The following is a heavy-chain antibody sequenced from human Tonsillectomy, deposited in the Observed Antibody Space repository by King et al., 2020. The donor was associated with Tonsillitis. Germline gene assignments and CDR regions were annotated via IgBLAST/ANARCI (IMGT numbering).Heavy chain of an antibody. D-gene: IGHD2-2*01. CDR3: ARDGPIPAAYPYDY. V-gene: IGHV3-11*05. CDR1: GFTFSDYY. J-gene: IGHJ4*02. Sequence: VQLVESGGGLVKPGGSLRLSCAASGFTFSDYYMNWIRQAPGKGLEWVSYISSSSGYTNYADSVKGRFTISRDNAKNSLYLQMNSLRAEDTAVYYCARDGPIPAAYPYDYWGQGTLVTVSS. CDR2: ISSSSGYT.